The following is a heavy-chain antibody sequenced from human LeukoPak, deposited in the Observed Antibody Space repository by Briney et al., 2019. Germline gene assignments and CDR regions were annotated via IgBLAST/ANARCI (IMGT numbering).Heavy chain of an antibody. CDR2: IYSSGST. V-gene: IGHV4-61*02. CDR1: GVSISSGTYN. Sequence: SETLSLTCTVSGVSISSGTYNWRWLRQPAGKGLEWIGRIYSSGSTNYNPSLKSRVTISVDTSKNQFSLKLSSVTAADTAVYYCARGEMATIMYYWGQGTLVTVSS. J-gene: IGHJ4*02. D-gene: IGHD5-24*01. CDR3: ARGEMATIMYY.